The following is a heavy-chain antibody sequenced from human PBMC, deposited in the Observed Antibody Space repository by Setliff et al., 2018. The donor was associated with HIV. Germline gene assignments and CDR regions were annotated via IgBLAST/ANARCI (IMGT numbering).Heavy chain of an antibody. CDR1: GATFSNSA. CDR2: TSAYNGNT. Sequence: ASVKVSCKASGATFSNSALTWVRQAPGQGLEWMGWTSAYNGNTNYAQKLQGRVTMTTDTSTSTAYMELRSLRSDDTAVYHCARGHVGITPFDIWGQGTMVTVSS. D-gene: IGHD3-10*01. CDR3: ARGHVGITPFDI. V-gene: IGHV1-18*01. J-gene: IGHJ3*02.